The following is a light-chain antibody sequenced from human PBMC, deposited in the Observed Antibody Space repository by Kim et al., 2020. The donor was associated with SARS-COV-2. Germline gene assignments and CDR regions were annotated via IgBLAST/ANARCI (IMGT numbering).Light chain of an antibody. J-gene: IGLJ2*01. Sequence: GQSVTLCCTGTRSEVGGYNYVSWYQQHPGKAPKLMIYDVTKRPSGVPDRFSGSKSGNTASLTISGLQAEDEADYYCCSYAGRYIVVFGGGTKLTVL. CDR2: DVT. V-gene: IGLV2-11*01. CDR1: RSEVGGYNY. CDR3: CSYAGRYIVV.